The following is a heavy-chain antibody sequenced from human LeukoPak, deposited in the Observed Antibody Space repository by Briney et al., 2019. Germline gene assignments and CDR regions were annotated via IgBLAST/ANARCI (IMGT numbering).Heavy chain of an antibody. J-gene: IGHJ4*02. CDR2: INSDGSTT. CDR1: GFTFSSYW. Sequence: GGSLRLSCAASGFTFSSYWMHWVRQAPGKGLVWVSRINSDGSTTSYADSVKGRFTISRDNAKNTLYLQMNSLRAEDTAVYYCARERAYSANYYGGAVDSWGQGTQVIVSS. V-gene: IGHV3-74*01. CDR3: ARERAYSANYYGGAVDS. D-gene: IGHD1-26*01.